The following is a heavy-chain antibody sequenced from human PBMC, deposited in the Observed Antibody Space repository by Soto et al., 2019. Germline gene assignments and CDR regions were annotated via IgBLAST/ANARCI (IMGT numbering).Heavy chain of an antibody. CDR3: ARGYCSGGSCYSFCFQNTCYYCYVKDV. D-gene: IGHD2-15*01. J-gene: IGHJ6*01. V-gene: IGHV1-2*04. CDR1: GYTFTGYY. Sequence: SVKVSCKASGYTFTGYYMHWVRQAPGQGLEWMGWINPNSGGTNYAQKFQGWVTMTRDTSISTAYMELSRLRSDDTAVYYCARGYCSGGSCYSFCFQNTCYYCYVKDV. CDR2: INPNSGGT.